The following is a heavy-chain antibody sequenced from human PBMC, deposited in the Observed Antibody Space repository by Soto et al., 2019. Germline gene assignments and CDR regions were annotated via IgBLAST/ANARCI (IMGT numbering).Heavy chain of an antibody. CDR1: GFTFSSYG. Sequence: GGSLRLSCAASGFTFSSYGMHWVRQAPGKGLEWVAVISYDGSNKYYADSVKGRFTISRDNSKNTLYLQMNSLRAEDTAVYYCAKDRTPGGSFDPWGQGTLVTVSS. V-gene: IGHV3-30*18. CDR2: ISYDGSNK. J-gene: IGHJ5*02. CDR3: AKDRTPGGSFDP. D-gene: IGHD3-16*01.